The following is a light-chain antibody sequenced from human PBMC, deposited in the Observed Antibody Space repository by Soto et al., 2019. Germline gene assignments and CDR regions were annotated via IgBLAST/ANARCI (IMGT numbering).Light chain of an antibody. CDR1: QSVSSSY. Sequence: EIVLTQSPGTLSLSPGERATLSCRASQSVSSSYLAWYQQQPGQARRLFIYGASSRATGTPRRFGGSGCGADFTLTISRLESEDSAVYYCQQYVNSPSTFGQGTKVEIK. V-gene: IGKV3-20*01. CDR2: GAS. J-gene: IGKJ1*01. CDR3: QQYVNSPST.